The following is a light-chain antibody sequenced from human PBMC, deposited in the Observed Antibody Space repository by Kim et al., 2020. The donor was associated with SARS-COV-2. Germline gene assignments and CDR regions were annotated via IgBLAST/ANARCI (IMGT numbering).Light chain of an antibody. CDR2: EAS. CDR3: QQYDGLST. Sequence: GERVPTTCRASHNINIGLAWYQQKRGKAPNLLIYEASTLESGVPSRFSGSGSGTEFTLTINSLQPDDFATYYCQQYDGLSTFGQGTKVDIK. CDR1: HNINIG. J-gene: IGKJ1*01. V-gene: IGKV1-5*01.